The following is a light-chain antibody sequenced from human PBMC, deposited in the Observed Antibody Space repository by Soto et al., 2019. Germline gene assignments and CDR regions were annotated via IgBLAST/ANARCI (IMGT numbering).Light chain of an antibody. J-gene: IGKJ5*01. Sequence: EIVMTQSPATLSVSPGEGATLSCRASQSISNNLAWYQQKPGQAPRLLMYGASSRATGIPDRFSGTGSGTDFTLTISRLGPEDFAVYYCQQYGSSPYTFGLGTRLEI. V-gene: IGKV3-20*01. CDR2: GAS. CDR3: QQYGSSPYT. CDR1: QSISNN.